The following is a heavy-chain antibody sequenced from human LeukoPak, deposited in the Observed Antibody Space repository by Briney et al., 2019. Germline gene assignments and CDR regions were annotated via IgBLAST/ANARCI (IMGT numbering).Heavy chain of an antibody. CDR2: IRDDGRNK. CDR1: GFTFSSYG. J-gene: IGHJ3*02. CDR3: AKDRGAFDI. Sequence: GGSLRLSCAASGFTFSSYGMHWVRQAPGKGLEWVAFIRDDGRNKYYADSVKGRFTISRDNSKNTLYLQMNSLRAEDTAVYYCAKDRGAFDIWGQGTMVTVSS. D-gene: IGHD5-24*01. V-gene: IGHV3-30*02.